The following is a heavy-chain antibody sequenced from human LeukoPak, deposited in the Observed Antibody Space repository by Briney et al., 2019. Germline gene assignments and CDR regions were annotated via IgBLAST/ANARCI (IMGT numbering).Heavy chain of an antibody. CDR3: AKDTHVDTAMGISFYFDY. V-gene: IGHV3-23*01. CDR1: GFTFSSYA. Sequence: GGSLRLSCAASGFTFSSYAMSWVRPAPGKGLEWVSAISGSGGSTYYADSVKGRFTISRDNSKNTLYLQMNSLRAEDTAVYYCAKDTHVDTAMGISFYFDYWGQGTLVTVSS. D-gene: IGHD5-18*01. J-gene: IGHJ4*02. CDR2: ISGSGGST.